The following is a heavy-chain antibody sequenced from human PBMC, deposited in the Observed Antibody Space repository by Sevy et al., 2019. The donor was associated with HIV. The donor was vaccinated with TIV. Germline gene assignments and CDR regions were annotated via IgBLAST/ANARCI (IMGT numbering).Heavy chain of an antibody. CDR2: IYYSGST. CDR3: ARRGVAAAGYFQH. CDR1: GGSISSSSYY. Sequence: SETLSLTCTVSGGSISSSSYYWGWIRQPPGKGLEWIGSIYYSGSTYYNPSLKSRVTISVDTSKNQFSLQLSSVTAADTAVYYCARRGVAAAGYFQHWGQGTLVTVSS. D-gene: IGHD6-13*01. J-gene: IGHJ1*01. V-gene: IGHV4-39*01.